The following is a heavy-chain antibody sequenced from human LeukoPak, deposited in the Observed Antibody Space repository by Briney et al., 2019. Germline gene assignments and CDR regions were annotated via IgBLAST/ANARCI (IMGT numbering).Heavy chain of an antibody. CDR1: GFTFSSYA. J-gene: IGHJ4*02. D-gene: IGHD3-10*01. CDR3: AKRGIVIRGILVIGYHQEAYHYDY. CDR2: ISYDGSNK. Sequence: GRSLRLSCAASGFTFSSYAMHWVRQAPGKGLEWVAVISYDGSNKYYADSVKGRFTISRDNSKNTLYLQMTSLRAEDTAVYFCAKRGIVIRGILVIGYHQEAYHYDYWGQGVLVTVSS. V-gene: IGHV3-30*07.